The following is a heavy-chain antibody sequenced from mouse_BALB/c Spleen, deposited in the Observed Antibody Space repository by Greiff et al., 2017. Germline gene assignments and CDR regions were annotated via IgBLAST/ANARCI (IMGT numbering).Heavy chain of an antibody. CDR3: ARPTARATLYAMDY. Sequence: VHLVESGPGLVAPSQSLSITCTVSGFSLTSYGVHWVRQPPGKGLEWLGVIWAGGSTNYNSALMSRLSISKDNSKSQVFLKMNSLQTDDTAMYYCARPTARATLYAMDYWGQGTSVTVSS. V-gene: IGHV2-9*02. J-gene: IGHJ4*01. CDR1: GFSLTSYG. CDR2: IWAGGST. D-gene: IGHD3-2*01.